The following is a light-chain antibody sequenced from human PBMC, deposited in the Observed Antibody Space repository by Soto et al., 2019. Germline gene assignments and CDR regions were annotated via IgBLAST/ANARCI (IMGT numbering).Light chain of an antibody. CDR3: QQYGSSPRT. Sequence: EFVLPQSPGTLSLYPGERATFSSRASQSVSSSYLAWYQQKPGQAPRLLIYGASSRATGIPDRFSGSGSGTDFTLTISRLEPEDFAVYYCQQYGSSPRTFGQGTKVDIK. V-gene: IGKV3-20*01. J-gene: IGKJ1*01. CDR1: QSVSSSY. CDR2: GAS.